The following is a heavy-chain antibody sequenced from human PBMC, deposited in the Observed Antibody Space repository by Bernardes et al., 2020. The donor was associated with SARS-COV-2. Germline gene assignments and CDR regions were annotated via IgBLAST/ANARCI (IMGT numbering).Heavy chain of an antibody. D-gene: IGHD3-22*01. V-gene: IGHV3-23*01. CDR2: ISGSGGST. Sequence: GGSLRLSCAASGFTFSYYAMSWVRQAPGKGLEWVSAISGSGGSTYYADSVKGRFTISRDNSKNTLYLQMNSLRAEDTALYYCAKGSHDYYGSSGFDYWGQGTLLTVSS. CDR3: AKGSHDYYGSSGFDY. CDR1: GFTFSYYA. J-gene: IGHJ4*02.